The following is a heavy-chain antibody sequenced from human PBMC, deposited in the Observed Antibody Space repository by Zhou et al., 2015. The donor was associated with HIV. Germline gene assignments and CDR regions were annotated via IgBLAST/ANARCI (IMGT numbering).Heavy chain of an antibody. CDR1: GGSLSRFS. CDR2: IIPIFGPT. D-gene: IGHD6-6*01. J-gene: IGHJ2*01. V-gene: IGHV1-69*01. Sequence: QVQLVQSGAEGRRPGSSVKVSCTTSGGSLSRFSINWVRQAPGQGLEWMGGIIPIFGPTNYAQKFRGRLTISADESTSTAYMELSGLKSEDTAVYYCARDRGGARPDWRYFDLWGRGTLVSVSS. CDR3: ARDRGGARPDWRYFDL.